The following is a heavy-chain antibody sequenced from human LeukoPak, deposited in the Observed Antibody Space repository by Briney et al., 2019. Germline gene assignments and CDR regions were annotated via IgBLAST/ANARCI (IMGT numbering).Heavy chain of an antibody. CDR2: ISSNGGST. Sequence: GGSLRLSCTASGFTFGDYVMSWVRQAPGKGLEYVSAISSNGGSTYYANSVKGRFTISRDNSKNTLYLQMGSLRAEDMAVYYCARERTTMNDAFDIWGQGTMVTVSS. D-gene: IGHD3-22*01. CDR1: GFTFGDYV. J-gene: IGHJ3*02. V-gene: IGHV3-64*01. CDR3: ARERTTMNDAFDI.